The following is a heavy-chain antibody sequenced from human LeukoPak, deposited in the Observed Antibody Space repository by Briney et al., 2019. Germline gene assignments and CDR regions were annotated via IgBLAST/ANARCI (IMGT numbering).Heavy chain of an antibody. J-gene: IGHJ6*02. CDR2: FDPEDGET. CDR3: ASDSPPVATIIRYYYYGMDV. V-gene: IGHV1-24*01. CDR1: GYTLTELS. D-gene: IGHD5-12*01. Sequence: GASVKVSCKVSGYTLTELSMHWVRQAPGKGLEWMGGFDPEDGETIYAQKFQGRVTMTEDTSTDTAYMELSSLRSEDTALYYCASDSPPVATIIRYYYYGMDVWGQGTTVTVSS.